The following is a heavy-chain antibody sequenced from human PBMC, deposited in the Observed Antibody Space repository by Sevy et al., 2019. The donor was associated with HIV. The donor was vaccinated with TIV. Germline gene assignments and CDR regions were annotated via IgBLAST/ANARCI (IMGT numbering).Heavy chain of an antibody. J-gene: IGHJ6*02. D-gene: IGHD1-7*01. CDR3: ARGRTGTTEYYYGMDV. CDR1: GGSFSGYY. Sequence: SETVSLTCAVYGGSFSGYYWSWIRQPPGKGLEWIGEINHSGSTNYNPSLKSRVTISVDTSKNQFSLKLSSVTAADTAVYYCARGRTGTTEYYYGMDVWGQGTTVTVSS. CDR2: INHSGST. V-gene: IGHV4-34*01.